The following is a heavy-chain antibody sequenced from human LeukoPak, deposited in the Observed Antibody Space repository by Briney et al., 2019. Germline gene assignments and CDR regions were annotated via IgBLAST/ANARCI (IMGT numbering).Heavy chain of an antibody. CDR2: INCSGVTK. CDR1: GFAFSSYA. Sequence: GALLLSFAAAGFAFSSYAMRWGRPAPGEGGEWVSAINCSGVTKYYADSLKGPFTISKDNSKNTLYLQMNSLTAEDTAVYYCAKDNNGYCSGWYVSVCYFDYWGQGTLVTVPS. J-gene: IGHJ4*02. V-gene: IGHV3-23*01. CDR3: AKDNNGYCSGWYVSVCYFDY. D-gene: IGHD6-19*01.